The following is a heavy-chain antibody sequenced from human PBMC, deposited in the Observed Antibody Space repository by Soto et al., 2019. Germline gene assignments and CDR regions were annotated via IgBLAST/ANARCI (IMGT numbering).Heavy chain of an antibody. CDR3: ARIPDRSSSDYVGLFDA. D-gene: IGHD6-6*01. CDR1: GDSISSSRNW. Sequence: PSETLSLTCAVSGDSISSSRNWWGWTRQQSPGRGLEWIGYIYYSETTYYNPSLKGRVAMSVDTSKNQFSLTLSSVTAVDTAAYYCARIPDRSSSDYVGLFDAWGQGTMVTVSS. V-gene: IGHV4-28*01. J-gene: IGHJ3*01. CDR2: IYYSETT.